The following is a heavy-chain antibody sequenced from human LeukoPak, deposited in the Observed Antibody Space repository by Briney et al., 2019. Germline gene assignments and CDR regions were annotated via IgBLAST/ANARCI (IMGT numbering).Heavy chain of an antibody. CDR2: IRYDGSNK. J-gene: IGHJ4*02. Sequence: PGGSLRLSCAASGFTFSSYGMHWVRQAPGKGLEWVAFIRYDGSNKYYADSVKGRFTISRDDYKNTLYLQMNSLRAEDTAVYYCAKDRTTVTTGGVDYWGQGTLVTVSS. CDR3: AKDRTTVTTGGVDY. V-gene: IGHV3-30*02. CDR1: GFTFSSYG. D-gene: IGHD4-17*01.